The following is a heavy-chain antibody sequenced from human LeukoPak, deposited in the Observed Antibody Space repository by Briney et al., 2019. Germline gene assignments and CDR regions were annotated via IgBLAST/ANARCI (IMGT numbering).Heavy chain of an antibody. D-gene: IGHD6-13*01. CDR2: INPNSGGT. CDR1: GYTFTGYY. CDR3: VGYSSTSADY. J-gene: IGHJ4*02. Sequence: ASVKVSCKASGYTFTGYYIYWVRQAPGQGLEWMGWINPNSGGTNYAQKFQGRVTMTRDTSISTAYMELSSLRSDDTAVYYCVGYSSTSADYWGQGTPVTVSS. V-gene: IGHV1-2*02.